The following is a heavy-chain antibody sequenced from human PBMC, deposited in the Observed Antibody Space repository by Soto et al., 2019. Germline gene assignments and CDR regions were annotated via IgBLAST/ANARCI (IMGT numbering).Heavy chain of an antibody. CDR1: GFTLSHYW. V-gene: IGHV3-74*01. CDR2: VNYDGTSA. J-gene: IGHJ4*02. Sequence: EVQLLESGGGLVQPGGTLTLSCAASGFTLSHYWMHWVRQAPGRGLVWVSRVNYDGTSAHYADSVKGRFTISRDNAKNTLYLQMSSLRAEDTAIYYCVGSSSGCFDHWGQGAVVTVSS. D-gene: IGHD5-18*01. CDR3: VGSSSGCFDH.